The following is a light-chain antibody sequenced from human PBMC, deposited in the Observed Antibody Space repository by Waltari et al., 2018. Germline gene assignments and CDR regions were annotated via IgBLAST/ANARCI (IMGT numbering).Light chain of an antibody. J-gene: IGKJ2*01. V-gene: IGKV1-39*01. CDR1: QSISSY. Sequence: DIQMTQSPSSLSASVGDRVTITCRASQSISSYLNWYQKKPGKAPKLLIYAASSLQSGVPSRFSGSGSGTDFTLTISSLQPEDFATYYCQQSYSTPPTYTFGQGTKLEIK. CDR2: AAS. CDR3: QQSYSTPPTYT.